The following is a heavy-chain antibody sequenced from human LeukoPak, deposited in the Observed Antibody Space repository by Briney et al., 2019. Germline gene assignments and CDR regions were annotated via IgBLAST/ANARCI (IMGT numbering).Heavy chain of an antibody. J-gene: IGHJ3*02. V-gene: IGHV3-23*01. CDR3: AKSYAFDI. CDR2: ISGSGGST. CDR1: GFTFSNYV. Sequence: GGSLRLSCAASGFTFSNYVMSWVRQAPGKGLEWVSGISGSGGSTDYADSVKGRFTVSRDNSKNTLYLQMNSLRAEDTAVYYCAKSYAFDIWGQGTMVTVSS.